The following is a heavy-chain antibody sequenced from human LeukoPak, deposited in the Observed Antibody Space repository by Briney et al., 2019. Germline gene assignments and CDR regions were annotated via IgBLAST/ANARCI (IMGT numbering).Heavy chain of an antibody. CDR3: ARGKTLLLWFGEAQSGFDP. CDR2: IYYSGST. D-gene: IGHD3-10*01. V-gene: IGHV4-59*01. J-gene: IGHJ5*02. Sequence: SETLSLTCTVSGGSISSYYWSWIRQPPGKGLEWIGYIYYSGSTNYNPSRKSRVTISADTSKNQFSLKLSSVTAADTAVYYCARGKTLLLWFGEAQSGFDPWGQGTLVTVSS. CDR1: GGSISSYY.